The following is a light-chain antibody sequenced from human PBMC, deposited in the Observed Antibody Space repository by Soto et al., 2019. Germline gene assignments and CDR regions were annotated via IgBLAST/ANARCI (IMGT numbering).Light chain of an antibody. CDR1: QSISSH. Sequence: DIRMTQSRSSLSASVGDTVTITCRESQSISSHLNWYQQKPGKAPKILIYHASSLETGVPSRFSGSGSGTEFTLTISSLQPDDFATYYCQHYNSYGTFGQGTKVDIK. CDR2: HAS. V-gene: IGKV1-5*01. J-gene: IGKJ1*01. CDR3: QHYNSYGT.